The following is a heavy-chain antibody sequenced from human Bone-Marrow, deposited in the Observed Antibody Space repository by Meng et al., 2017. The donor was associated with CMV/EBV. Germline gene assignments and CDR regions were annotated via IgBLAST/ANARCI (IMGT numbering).Heavy chain of an antibody. CDR1: GFTFSRYW. Sequence: GGSLRLSCAASGFTFSRYWMSWVRQAPGKGLEWVAVISYDGSIKKYADSVEGRFTISRDNSKNTLYLQMNSLRAEDTAVYYCARDRSNCFEYWGQGTLVTVSS. CDR3: ARDRSNCFEY. V-gene: IGHV3-30*03. CDR2: ISYDGSIK. D-gene: IGHD3-10*01. J-gene: IGHJ4*02.